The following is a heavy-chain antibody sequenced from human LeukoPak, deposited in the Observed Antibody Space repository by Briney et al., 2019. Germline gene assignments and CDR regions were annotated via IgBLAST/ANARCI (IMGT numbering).Heavy chain of an antibody. CDR1: GFTVSSNY. J-gene: IGHJ4*02. D-gene: IGHD4-17*01. V-gene: IGHV3-53*01. CDR2: IYSGGST. CDR3: ARPDDYGDYSLDY. Sequence: GGSLRLSCAASGFTVSSNYMSWVRQAPGKGLEWVSVIYSGGSTYYADSAKGRFTISRDNSKNTLYLQMNSLRAEDTAVYYCARPDDYGDYSLDYWGQGTLVTVSS.